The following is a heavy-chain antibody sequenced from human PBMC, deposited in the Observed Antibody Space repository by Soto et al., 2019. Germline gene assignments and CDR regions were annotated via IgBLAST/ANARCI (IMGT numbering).Heavy chain of an antibody. V-gene: IGHV1-46*01. D-gene: IGHD3-16*01. CDR2: IIPSGGNT. J-gene: IGHJ4*02. CDR1: GYAFTSYY. CDR3: VRELRGGFWDY. Sequence: QVQLVQSGAEVKKPGASVKLSCKASGYAFTSYYLHWVRQAPGQGLEWMGIIIPSGGNTNYAQIFQGRFTMTRDTSTSTVYMELTSLTSEDTAVYYCVRELRGGFWDYWGQGTLVTVSS.